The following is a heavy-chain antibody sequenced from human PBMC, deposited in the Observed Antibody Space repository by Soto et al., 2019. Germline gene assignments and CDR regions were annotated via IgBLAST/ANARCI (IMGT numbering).Heavy chain of an antibody. D-gene: IGHD1-7*01. Sequence: PGGSLRLSCAASGFTFSSYAMNWVRQAPGKGLEWVSAISGSGGSTYYADSVKGRFTISRDNSKNTLYLQMNSLRAEDTAVYYCAKEGAGTTFYYYYYMDVWGKGTTVTGSS. V-gene: IGHV3-23*01. CDR1: GFTFSSYA. CDR2: ISGSGGST. J-gene: IGHJ6*03. CDR3: AKEGAGTTFYYYYYMDV.